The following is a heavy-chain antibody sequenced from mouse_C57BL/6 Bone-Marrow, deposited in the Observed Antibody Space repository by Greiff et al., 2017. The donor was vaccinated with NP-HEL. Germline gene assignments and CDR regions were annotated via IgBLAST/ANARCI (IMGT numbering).Heavy chain of an antibody. CDR1: GFNIKDDY. CDR2: IDPENGDT. Sequence: EVKLVESGAELVRPGASVKLSCTASGFNIKDDYMHWVKQRPEQGLEWIGWIDPENGDTEYASKFQGKATITADTSSNTAYLQLSSLTSEDTAVYYCTYPAYYSKGDYFDYWGQGTTLTVSS. J-gene: IGHJ2*01. D-gene: IGHD2-5*01. V-gene: IGHV14-4*01. CDR3: TYPAYYSKGDYFDY.